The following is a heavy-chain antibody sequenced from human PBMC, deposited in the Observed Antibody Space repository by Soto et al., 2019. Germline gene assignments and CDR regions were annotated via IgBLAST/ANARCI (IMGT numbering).Heavy chain of an antibody. J-gene: IGHJ6*02. CDR1: GFTFSNYA. D-gene: IGHD2-2*01. CDR3: TKLIGYCTSTTCPPDDWSMDV. V-gene: IGHV3-23*01. Sequence: PGGSLILSCTASGFTFSNYAMSWVRQAPGKGLEWVSGIIGSGDTTYYADSVKGLFTISRDNSKNTLYLQMNSLRAEDTAVYYCTKLIGYCTSTTCPPDDWSMDVWGQGTTVTVSS. CDR2: IIGSGDTT.